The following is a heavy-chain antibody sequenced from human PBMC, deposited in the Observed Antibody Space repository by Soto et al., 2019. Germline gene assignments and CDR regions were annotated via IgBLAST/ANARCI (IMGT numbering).Heavy chain of an antibody. J-gene: IGHJ6*02. V-gene: IGHV1-46*03. D-gene: IGHD2-2*01. CDR3: ARAERRYCSSTSCTMRGYYYYGMDV. CDR2: INPSGGST. Sequence: GASVKVSCKASGYTFTSYYMHWVRQAPGQGLEWMGIINPSGGSTSYAQKFQGRVTMTRDTSTSTVYMELSSLRSEDTAVYYCARAERRYCSSTSCTMRGYYYYGMDVWGQGTTVTSP. CDR1: GYTFTSYY.